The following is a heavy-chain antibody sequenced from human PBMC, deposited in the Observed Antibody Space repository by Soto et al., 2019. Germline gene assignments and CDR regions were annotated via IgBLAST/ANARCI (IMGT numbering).Heavy chain of an antibody. J-gene: IGHJ3*02. Sequence: QLQLQESGPGLVKPSETLSLTCTVSGGSISSSSYYWGWIRQPPGKGLEWIGSIYYSGSTYYNPSVKSRITISVHTAKNQSSLKLSSVNAADTAVYYCARPTEHSSSWYHPIAFDSWGQGTMVTVSS. D-gene: IGHD6-13*01. CDR2: IYYSGST. CDR3: ARPTEHSSSWYHPIAFDS. CDR1: GGSISSSSYY. V-gene: IGHV4-39*01.